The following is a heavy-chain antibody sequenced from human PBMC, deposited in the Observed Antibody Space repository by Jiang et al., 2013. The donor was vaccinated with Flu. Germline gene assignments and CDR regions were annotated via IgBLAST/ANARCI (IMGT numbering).Heavy chain of an antibody. CDR2: IYWNDDK. D-gene: IGHD5-12*01. J-gene: IGHJ3*02. V-gene: IGHV2-5*01. CDR3: AHRSQRIIGDIEEEEIGAFDI. CDR1: GFSLSTSGVG. Sequence: VKPTQTLTLTCTFSGFSLSTSGVGVGWIRQPPGKALEWLALIYWNDDKRYSPSLKSRLTITKDTSKNQVVLTMTNMDPVDTATYYCAHRSQRIIGDIEEEEIGAFDIWGQGTMVTISS.